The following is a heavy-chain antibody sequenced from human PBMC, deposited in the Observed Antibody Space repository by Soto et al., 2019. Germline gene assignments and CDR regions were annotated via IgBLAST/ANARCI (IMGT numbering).Heavy chain of an antibody. Sequence: SETLSLTCTVSGGSISSGGYYWSWIRQHPGKGLEWIGYIYYSGSTYYNPSLKSRVTISVDTSKNQFSLKLSSVTAADTAVYYCARTMVRGVIIGRYYYMDVWGKGTTVTVSS. V-gene: IGHV4-31*03. D-gene: IGHD3-10*01. CDR2: IYYSGST. CDR1: GGSISSGGYY. CDR3: ARTMVRGVIIGRYYYMDV. J-gene: IGHJ6*03.